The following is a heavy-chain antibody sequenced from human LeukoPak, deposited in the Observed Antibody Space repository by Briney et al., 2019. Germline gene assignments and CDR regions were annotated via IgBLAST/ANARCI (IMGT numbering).Heavy chain of an antibody. V-gene: IGHV3-21*01. CDR3: VRIPNSANFPNWFDP. CDR1: GFTFSSST. Sequence: GRSLRLSCAASGFTFSSSTMNWVRRAPGKGLEWVSSISSSCDYIYYADSVKGRFTISRDNAKNSLYLQMNSLRAEDTAVYYCVRIPNSANFPNWFDPWGQGTLVTVSS. J-gene: IGHJ5*02. D-gene: IGHD4/OR15-4a*01. CDR2: ISSSCDYI.